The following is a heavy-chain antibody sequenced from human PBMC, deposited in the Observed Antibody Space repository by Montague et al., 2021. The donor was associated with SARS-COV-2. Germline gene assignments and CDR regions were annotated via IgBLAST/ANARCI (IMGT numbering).Heavy chain of an antibody. CDR1: GFTFSSYE. V-gene: IGHV3-48*03. D-gene: IGHD3-16*02. J-gene: IGHJ5*02. CDR2: ISSSGSTI. Sequence: SLRLSLSASGFTFSSYEMNWVRQAPGKGLEWVSYISSSGSTIYYADSVKGRFTISRDNAKNSLYLQMNSLRAEDTAVYYCVAFGGVIVTWFDPWGQGTLVTVSS. CDR3: VAFGGVIVTWFDP.